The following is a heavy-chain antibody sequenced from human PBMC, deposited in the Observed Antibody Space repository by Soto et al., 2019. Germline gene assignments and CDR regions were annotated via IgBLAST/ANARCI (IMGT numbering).Heavy chain of an antibody. J-gene: IGHJ4*02. CDR3: AKDTYYHDTTGYYLFDY. Sequence: GGSLRLSCAASEFTFSSYGIHWVRQAPGKGLEWVAVISYDGSKKQYADSVKGRFTISRDNSKNTLHLQMNSLRAEDTAVYYCAKDTYYHDTTGYYLFDYWGKGTLVTVAS. CDR2: ISYDGSKK. V-gene: IGHV3-30*18. CDR1: EFTFSSYG. D-gene: IGHD3-22*01.